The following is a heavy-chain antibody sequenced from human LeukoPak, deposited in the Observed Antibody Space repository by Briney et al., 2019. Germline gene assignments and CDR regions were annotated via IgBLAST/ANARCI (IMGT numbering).Heavy chain of an antibody. Sequence: ASVKVSCKGSGSNFDSYGVNWVRQAPGQGLEWVGGISTYNGNTFYAQKFEGRVSMTTDTSTHTVYIDLRSLRSDDTAVYYCARDLEHCRNIICSNSAYWGQGTLVTVSS. J-gene: IGHJ4*02. CDR1: GSNFDSYG. CDR3: ARDLEHCRNIICSNSAY. CDR2: ISTYNGNT. D-gene: IGHD2-2*01. V-gene: IGHV1-18*04.